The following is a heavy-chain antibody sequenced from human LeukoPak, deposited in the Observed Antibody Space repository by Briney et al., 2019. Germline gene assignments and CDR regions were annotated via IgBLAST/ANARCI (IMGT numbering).Heavy chain of an antibody. D-gene: IGHD6-19*01. CDR1: GGSISSYY. V-gene: IGHV4-59*01. CDR3: AREGMAVGFARFPIFNY. Sequence: SETLSLTCTVSGGSISSYYWSWIRQPPGRGLQWIGDIYYSGSTNYNPSLKSRVTISVDTSKNQFSLRLTSVTAADTAVYYCAREGMAVGFARFPIFNYWGQGTLVTVPS. CDR2: IYYSGST. J-gene: IGHJ4*02.